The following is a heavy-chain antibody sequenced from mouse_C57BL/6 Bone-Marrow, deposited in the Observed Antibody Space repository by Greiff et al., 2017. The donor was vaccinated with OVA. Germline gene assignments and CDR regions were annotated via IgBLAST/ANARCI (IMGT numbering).Heavy chain of an antibody. CDR1: GFNIKDDY. D-gene: IGHD1-1*01. Sequence: EVQLQQSGAELVRPGASVKLSCTASGFNIKDDYMHWVKQRPEQGLEWIGWIDPANGDTEDASKFQGKATITADTSSNTAYLQLSSLTSEDTAVYYGTTCITTGWEAMDYWGQGTSVTVSS. V-gene: IGHV14-4*01. CDR3: TTCITTGWEAMDY. J-gene: IGHJ4*01. CDR2: IDPANGDT.